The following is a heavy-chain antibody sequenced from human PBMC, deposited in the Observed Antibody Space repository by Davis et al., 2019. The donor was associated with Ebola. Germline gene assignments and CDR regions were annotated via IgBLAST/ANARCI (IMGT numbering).Heavy chain of an antibody. CDR2: ISCNGVST. Sequence: PGGSLRLSCSASGFTFSTYAMHWVRQAPGQGLEYVSGISCNGVSTYYADSVKGRVTISRDNSKNTLYLQMRSLRAEDTAVYYGVKRFYTYYFDYWGQGTLVTVSS. CDR3: VKRFYTYYFDY. J-gene: IGHJ4*02. CDR1: GFTFSTYA. D-gene: IGHD2-2*02. V-gene: IGHV3-64D*06.